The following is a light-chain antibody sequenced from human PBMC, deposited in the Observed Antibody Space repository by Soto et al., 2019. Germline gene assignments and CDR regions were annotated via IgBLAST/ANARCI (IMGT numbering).Light chain of an antibody. Sequence: QSALTQPASVSGSHGQSITISCTGTSSDVGGFNYVSWYQQHPGKVPKLMIYDVNDRPSGVSDRFSGSKSGNTASLTISGLQAEDEADYFCSSYTRGSIHVLFCGGNKVTVL. CDR2: DVN. J-gene: IGLJ2*01. CDR1: SSDVGGFNY. CDR3: SSYTRGSIHVL. V-gene: IGLV2-14*03.